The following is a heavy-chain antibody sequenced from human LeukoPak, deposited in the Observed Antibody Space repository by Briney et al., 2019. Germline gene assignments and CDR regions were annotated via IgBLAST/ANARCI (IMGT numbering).Heavy chain of an antibody. J-gene: IGHJ4*02. CDR2: IYHSGYT. CDR1: GYSISSGYY. CDR3: ARDLNPTHYFDY. V-gene: IGHV4-38-2*02. Sequence: PSETLSLTCNVSGYSISSGYYWAWIRQAPGKGLEWIGSIYHSGYTHYNPSLKGRVTISVDTSKNDFSLKLSSVVAADTAIYYCARDLNPTHYFDYWGQGTLVTVSS.